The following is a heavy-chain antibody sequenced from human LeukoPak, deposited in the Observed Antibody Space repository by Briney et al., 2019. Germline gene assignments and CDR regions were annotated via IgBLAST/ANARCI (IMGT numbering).Heavy chain of an antibody. V-gene: IGHV4-61*01. CDR1: GGSISSGSISSYY. J-gene: IGHJ6*02. CDR3: ARVGAYYGMDV. Sequence: SETLSLTCTVSGGSISSGSISSYYWSWIRQPPGKGLEWIGYMYYTGSPNYNPSLKSRVTISVDTSKNQFSLKLSSVTAADTAVYYCARVGAYYGMDVWGQGTTVTVSS. CDR2: MYYTGSP.